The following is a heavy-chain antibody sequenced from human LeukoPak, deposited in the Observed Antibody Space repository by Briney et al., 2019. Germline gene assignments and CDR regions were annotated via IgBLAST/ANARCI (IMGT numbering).Heavy chain of an antibody. J-gene: IGHJ5*02. CDR2: IYTSGST. CDR3: ARHSRYDFWSGNWFDP. V-gene: IGHV4-4*07. CDR1: GGSISSYY. D-gene: IGHD3-3*01. Sequence: SETLSLTCTVSGGSISSYYWSWIRQPAGKGLEWIGRIYTSGSTNYNPSLKSRVTMSVDTSKNQFSLKLTSVTAADTAVYYCARHSRYDFWSGNWFDPWGQGTLVTVSS.